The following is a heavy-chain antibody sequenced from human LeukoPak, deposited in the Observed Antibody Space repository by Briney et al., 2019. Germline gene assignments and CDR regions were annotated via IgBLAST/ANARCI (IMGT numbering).Heavy chain of an antibody. D-gene: IGHD3-10*01. CDR3: ANIGVRGVIRAFDI. CDR1: GFTFSSYA. Sequence: GGSLRLSCAASGFTFSSYAMSWVRQAPGKGLEWVSAISGSGGSTYYADSVKGRFTISRDNSKNTLYLQMNNLRAEDTAVYYCANIGVRGVIRAFDIWGQGTMVTVSS. CDR2: ISGSGGST. J-gene: IGHJ3*02. V-gene: IGHV3-23*01.